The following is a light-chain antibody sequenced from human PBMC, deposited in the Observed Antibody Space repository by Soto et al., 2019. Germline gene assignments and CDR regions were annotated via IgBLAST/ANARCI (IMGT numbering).Light chain of an antibody. CDR1: QSVRSN. V-gene: IGKV3-15*01. CDR2: GAA. Sequence: EVVMAQSPATLSVSPGERATLSCRASQSVRSNLAWYQQKPGQAPRLLIYGAATRATGIPARFSGSGSGTEFTLTISSLQSEDFAVYSCQQYNNWPRTFGQGTKLEIK. J-gene: IGKJ2*01. CDR3: QQYNNWPRT.